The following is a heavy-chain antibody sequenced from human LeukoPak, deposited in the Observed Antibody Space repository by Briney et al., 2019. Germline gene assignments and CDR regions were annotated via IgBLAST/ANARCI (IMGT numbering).Heavy chain of an antibody. CDR3: ARVMITTTFYFDY. D-gene: IGHD3-16*01. Sequence: PSETLSLTCTVSGASVSSGSYHWSWIRQAPGKGLEWIGYMYYSGRTNYNPTLKSRVTISVDTSKNQFSLNLSSVTVADTAVYYCARVMITTTFYFDYWGQGTLVTVSS. CDR2: MYYSGRT. CDR1: GASVSSGSYH. J-gene: IGHJ4*02. V-gene: IGHV4-61*01.